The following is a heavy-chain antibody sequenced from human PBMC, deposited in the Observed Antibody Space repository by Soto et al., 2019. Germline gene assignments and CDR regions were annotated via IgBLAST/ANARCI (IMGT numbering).Heavy chain of an antibody. CDR1: GFTFSDHY. CDR2: SRDKVHSHTT. Sequence: EVQLAESGGGLVQPGGSLRLSCAASGFTFSDHYMDWVRQAPGKGLEWVGRSRDKVHSHTTEYAASVKGRFTISRGDSENSLYLQMNSLKTEDTAVYYCARGGVSTGYFDYWGQGTLVTVSS. D-gene: IGHD5-12*01. CDR3: ARGGVSTGYFDY. V-gene: IGHV3-72*01. J-gene: IGHJ4*02.